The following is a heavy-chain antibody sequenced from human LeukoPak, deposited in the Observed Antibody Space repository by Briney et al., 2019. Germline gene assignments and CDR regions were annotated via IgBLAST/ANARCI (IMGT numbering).Heavy chain of an antibody. J-gene: IGHJ6*01. D-gene: IGHD2-15*01. CDR3: ARDWEVAATHSYYYGMDV. CDR1: GFTFSNYN. Sequence: GGSLRHSCAASGFTFSNYNMNWVRQAPGKGLEWVSYITTSSTTTYYADSVKGRFTISRDNAKNSLYLQMNSLRAEDTAVYYCARDWEVAATHSYYYGMDVWG. V-gene: IGHV3-48*04. CDR2: ITTSSTTT.